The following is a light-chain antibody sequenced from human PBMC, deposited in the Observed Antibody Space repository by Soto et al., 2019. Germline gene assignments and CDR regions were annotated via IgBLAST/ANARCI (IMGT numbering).Light chain of an antibody. CDR2: AVS. CDR1: EAVSEDQ. V-gene: IGKV3-20*01. J-gene: IGKJ1*01. CDR3: QQYGSSRWT. Sequence: EILLTQSPGTLSLSPGQRATLVGQTREAVSEDQLAWYQQKPGQAPRLVIFAVSIRAPGIPDRFSGSGSGTDFTLTINRLEREDFAVYYCQQYGSSRWTFGQGTKVDIK.